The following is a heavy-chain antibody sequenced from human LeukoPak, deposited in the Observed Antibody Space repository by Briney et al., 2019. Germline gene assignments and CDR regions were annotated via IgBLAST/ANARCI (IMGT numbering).Heavy chain of an antibody. CDR2: IKQDGSEK. CDR3: ARALDH. V-gene: IGHV3-7*04. Sequence: GESLRLSCAVSGFTFSSFWMSWVRQAPGKGLEWVANIKQDGSEKYYVDSVKGRFTVSRDNAKNSLYLQINSLRAEDTAVYYCARALDHWGQGTLVTVSS. J-gene: IGHJ4*02. CDR1: GFTFSSFW.